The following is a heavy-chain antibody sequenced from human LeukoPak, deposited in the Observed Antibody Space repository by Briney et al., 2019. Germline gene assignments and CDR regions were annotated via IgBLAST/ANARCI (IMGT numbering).Heavy chain of an antibody. V-gene: IGHV1-24*01. CDR1: GYTLNELS. D-gene: IGHD3-22*01. J-gene: IGHJ4*02. Sequence: ASVKVSCKVFGYTLNELSMHWVRQAPGKGLEWMGGFDPEDGETIYAQKFQGRVTMTEDTSTDTAYMELGSLRSEDTAVCYCATARGYYDSTGYYSLGYWGQGTLVTVSS. CDR3: ATARGYYDSTGYYSLGY. CDR2: FDPEDGET.